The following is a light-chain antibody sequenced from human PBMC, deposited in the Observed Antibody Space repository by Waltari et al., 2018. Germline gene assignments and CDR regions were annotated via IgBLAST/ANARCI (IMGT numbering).Light chain of an antibody. CDR2: GAS. V-gene: IGKV3-15*01. Sequence: EIVMTQSPATLFVSPGERATLSCRARESISSNLAWYQQKPGQAPRLLIYGASTRATAIPARFSGSGSGTEFALTISSLQSEDSAVYYCQQYQNWPQTFGQGTKLQIK. CDR1: ESISSN. CDR3: QQYQNWPQT. J-gene: IGKJ2*01.